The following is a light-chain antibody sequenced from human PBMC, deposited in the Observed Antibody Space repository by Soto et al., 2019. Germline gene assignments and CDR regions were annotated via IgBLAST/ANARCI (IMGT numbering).Light chain of an antibody. Sequence: EIVLTQSPATLSLSPGERATLSCRASQSVGSYLAWYQHKPGQAPRLLIYDASSRATGIPDRFSGSGSGTDFTLTISSLEPEDFAVYYCQQRRNWLSELITFGGGTKVEIK. CDR3: QQRRNWLSELIT. J-gene: IGKJ4*01. CDR1: QSVGSY. V-gene: IGKV3-11*01. CDR2: DAS.